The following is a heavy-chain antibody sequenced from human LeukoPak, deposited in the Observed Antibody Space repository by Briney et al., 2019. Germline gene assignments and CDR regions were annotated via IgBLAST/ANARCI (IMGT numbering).Heavy chain of an antibody. CDR2: ISTYNGKT. CDR3: ARGGPRIAVPGTVL. CDR1: GYSFTSYG. D-gene: IGHD6-19*01. V-gene: IGHV1-18*01. J-gene: IGHJ4*02. Sequence: AAVKVSCKASGYSFTSYGISWVRQAPGQGLEWMGWISTYNGKTNSAQKFQGRVTMTTDTSTSTAYMELRSLRSDDTAVYCCARGGPRIAVPGTVLWGQGTLVTVSS.